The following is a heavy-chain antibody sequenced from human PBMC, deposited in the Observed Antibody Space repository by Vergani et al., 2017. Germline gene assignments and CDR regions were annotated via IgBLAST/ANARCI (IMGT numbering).Heavy chain of an antibody. CDR1: GFTFNSYG. J-gene: IGHJ4*02. CDR2: IRSDESRR. D-gene: IGHD2-15*01. CDR3: AKEGGGYCSGGTCYPEY. V-gene: IGHV3-30*02. Sequence: QVQLVESGGGVVQPGGSLRLSCAASGFTFNSYGMHWVRQAPGKGLEWVASIRSDESRRYYGDSMEGPFTISRDNSKNTLYLKMKSLRPEDTDVYYCAKEGGGYCSGGTCYPEYWGEGTLVIVSS.